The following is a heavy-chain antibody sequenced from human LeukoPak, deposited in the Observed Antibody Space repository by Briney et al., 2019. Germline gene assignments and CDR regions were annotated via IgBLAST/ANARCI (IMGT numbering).Heavy chain of an antibody. J-gene: IGHJ5*02. V-gene: IGHV1-18*01. CDR2: ISAYNGNT. D-gene: IGHD6-13*01. Sequence: ASVKVSCKASGYTFTSYGISWVRQAPGQGLEWMGWISAYNGNTNYAQKFQGRVTITADESTSTAYMELSRLRSDDTAVYYCARDPKYSSSFPWGQGTLVTVSS. CDR1: GYTFTSYG. CDR3: ARDPKYSSSFP.